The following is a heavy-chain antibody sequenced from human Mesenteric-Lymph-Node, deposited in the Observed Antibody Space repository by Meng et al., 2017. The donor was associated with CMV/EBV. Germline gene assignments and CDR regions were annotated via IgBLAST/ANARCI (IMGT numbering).Heavy chain of an antibody. V-gene: IGHV3-21*06. CDR1: GFTFGSYS. CDR3: ARLRGGGCSGASCSNAFDI. J-gene: IGHJ3*02. CDR2: ISGDSMNI. Sequence: GESLKISCAASGFTFGSYSMNWVRQAPGKGLEWVSSISGDSMNIYNADSVRGRFTISRDNAKSSLYLQMNGLRAEDTAVYYCARLRGGGCSGASCSNAFDIWGQGTMVTVSS. D-gene: IGHD2-15*01.